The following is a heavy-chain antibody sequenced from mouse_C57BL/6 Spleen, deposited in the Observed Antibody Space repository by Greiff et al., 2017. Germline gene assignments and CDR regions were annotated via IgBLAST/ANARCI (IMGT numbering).Heavy chain of an antibody. Sequence: VQLKESGPELVKPGASVKMSCKASGYTFTDYNMHWVKQSHGKSLEWIGYINPNNGGTSYNQKFKGKATLTVNKSSSTAYMELRSLTSEDSAVYYCARRGGDYGQAWFAYWGQGTLVTVSA. CDR1: GYTFTDYN. CDR2: INPNNGGT. V-gene: IGHV1-22*01. CDR3: ARRGGDYGQAWFAY. J-gene: IGHJ3*01. D-gene: IGHD2-4*01.